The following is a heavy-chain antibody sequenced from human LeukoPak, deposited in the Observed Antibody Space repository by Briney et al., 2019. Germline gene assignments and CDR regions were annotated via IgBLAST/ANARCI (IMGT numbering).Heavy chain of an antibody. J-gene: IGHJ6*03. CDR3: ARGPYCSSTSCYSPYYSYYMDV. D-gene: IGHD2-2*01. CDR2: IYPGDSNT. V-gene: IGHV5-51*01. CDR1: GYSFTNYW. Sequence: GESPKISCKGSGYSFTNYWIGWVRQMPGKGLEWMGIIYPGDSNTRYSPSSQGQVTISADKSITTAYLQWSSLKASDTAIYYCARGPYCSSTSCYSPYYSYYMDVWGKGTTVTVS.